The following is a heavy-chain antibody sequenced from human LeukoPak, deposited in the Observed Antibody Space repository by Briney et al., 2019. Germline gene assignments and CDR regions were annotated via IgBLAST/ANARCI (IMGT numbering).Heavy chain of an antibody. D-gene: IGHD1-26*01. Sequence: SETLSLTCKVSGGSISSGGYYWSWIRQHPGKGLEWIGYIYYSGSTYYNPSLKSRLTTSVDTSENQFSLKLSSVTAADTAVYYCASLVGSPPYWGQGTLVTVSS. CDR2: IYYSGST. V-gene: IGHV4-31*03. CDR1: GGSISSGGYY. CDR3: ASLVGSPPY. J-gene: IGHJ4*02.